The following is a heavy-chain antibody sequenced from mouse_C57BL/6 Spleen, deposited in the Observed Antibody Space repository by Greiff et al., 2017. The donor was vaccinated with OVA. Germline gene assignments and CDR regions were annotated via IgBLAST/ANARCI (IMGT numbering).Heavy chain of an antibody. CDR1: GYTFTDYY. Sequence: EVKLQQSGPELVKPGASVKISCKASGYTFTDYYMNWVKQSHGKSLEWIGDINPNNGGTSYNQKFKGKATLTVDKSSSTAYMELRSLTSEDSAVYYCARSDYTFYFDYWGQGTTLTVSS. V-gene: IGHV1-26*01. CDR3: ARSDYTFYFDY. J-gene: IGHJ2*01. D-gene: IGHD2-12*01. CDR2: INPNNGGT.